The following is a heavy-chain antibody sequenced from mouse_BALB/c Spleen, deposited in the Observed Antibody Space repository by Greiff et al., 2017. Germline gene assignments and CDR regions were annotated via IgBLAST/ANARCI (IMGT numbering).Heavy chain of an antibody. J-gene: IGHJ2*01. Sequence: EVQLVESGAELVKPGASVKLSCTASGFNIKDTYMHWVKQRPEQGLEWIGRIDPANGNTKYDPKFQGKATITADTSSNTAYLQLSSLTSEDTAVYYCARSYGSSYVFDYWGQGTTLTVSS. CDR1: GFNIKDTY. D-gene: IGHD1-1*01. CDR2: IDPANGNT. CDR3: ARSYGSSYVFDY. V-gene: IGHV14-3*02.